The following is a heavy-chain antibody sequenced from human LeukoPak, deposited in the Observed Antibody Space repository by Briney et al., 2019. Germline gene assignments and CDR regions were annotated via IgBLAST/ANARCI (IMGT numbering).Heavy chain of an antibody. V-gene: IGHV3-15*01. J-gene: IGHJ6*04. CDR2: IKSKTSGETT. D-gene: IGHD2-15*01. Sequence: GGSLRLSCAASGFTFTNAWMTWLRQGPGKGLEWVGRIKSKTSGETTDHAAPVKGRFAISRDDSKNTLYLRMNDLKIEDTAVYYCSTEPDEEVAAYYGLDVWGKGTTVTVS. CDR1: GFTFTNAW. CDR3: STEPDEEVAAYYGLDV.